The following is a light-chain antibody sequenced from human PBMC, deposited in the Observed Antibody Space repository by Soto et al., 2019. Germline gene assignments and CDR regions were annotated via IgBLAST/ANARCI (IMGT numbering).Light chain of an antibody. V-gene: IGKV3-11*01. Sequence: EIVLTQSPATMSLSPGERATLSCRASQSVSSYLAWYQQKPGQAPRLLIYDASNRATGIPARFSGSGSETDFTLAISSLEPEDFAVYYCQQRSNWPVTFGKGTKVEIK. J-gene: IGKJ1*01. CDR1: QSVSSY. CDR3: QQRSNWPVT. CDR2: DAS.